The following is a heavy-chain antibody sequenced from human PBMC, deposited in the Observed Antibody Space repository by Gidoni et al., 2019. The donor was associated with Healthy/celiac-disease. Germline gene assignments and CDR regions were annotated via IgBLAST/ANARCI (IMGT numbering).Heavy chain of an antibody. Sequence: QVQLQESGPGLVKPSETLSLTCTVSGGSISSSYWSWLRQPPGKGLEWIGYIYYSGSTNYNPSLKSRVTISVDTSKNQFSLKLSSVTAADTAVYYCARESPLRYRAGDAFDIWGQGTMVTVSS. CDR1: GGSISSSY. CDR2: IYYSGST. D-gene: IGHD4-17*01. CDR3: ARESPLRYRAGDAFDI. V-gene: IGHV4-59*01. J-gene: IGHJ3*02.